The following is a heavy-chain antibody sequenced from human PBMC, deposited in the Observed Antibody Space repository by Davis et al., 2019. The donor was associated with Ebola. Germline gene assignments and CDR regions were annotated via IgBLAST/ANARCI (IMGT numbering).Heavy chain of an antibody. CDR1: GFTVSSNY. CDR3: ARVGYPGAEY. V-gene: IGHV3-53*01. J-gene: IGHJ4*02. CDR2: IYSGGST. D-gene: IGHD5-18*01. Sequence: GESLKISCAASGFTVSSNYMSWVRQAAGKGVEWVCVIYSGGSTYYADSVKGRFTISRDNAKNSLYLQMNSLRAEDTAVYYCARVGYPGAEYWGQGTLVTVSS.